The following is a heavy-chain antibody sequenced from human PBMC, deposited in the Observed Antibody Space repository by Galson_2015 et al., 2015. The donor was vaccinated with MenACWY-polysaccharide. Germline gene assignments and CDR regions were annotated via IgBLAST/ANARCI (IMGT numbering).Heavy chain of an antibody. J-gene: IGHJ6*02. CDR3: ARGRYGLDV. CDR1: GFSLGAWY. Sequence: SLRLSCAASGFSLGAWYMSWIRQAPGKGLEWLSYISKSGDSIYYGGSVKGRFAISRDNAKNSLYLQLNSLEVEDTAIYYCARGRYGLDVWGQGTTVTVSS. V-gene: IGHV3-11*01. CDR2: ISKSGDSI.